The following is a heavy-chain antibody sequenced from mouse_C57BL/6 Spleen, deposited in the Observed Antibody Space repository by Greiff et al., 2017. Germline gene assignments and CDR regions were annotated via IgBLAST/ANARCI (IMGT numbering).Heavy chain of an antibody. D-gene: IGHD1-1*01. V-gene: IGHV1-64*01. Sequence: VQLQQPGAELVKPGASVKLSCKASGYTFTSYWMHWVKQRPGQGLEWIGMIHPNSGSTNYNEKFKSKAKMTVDKASSTAYMQLSSLTSEDSAVFYCARGAPSYYGSSYRYFDVWGTGTTVTVSS. CDR2: IHPNSGST. J-gene: IGHJ1*03. CDR1: GYTFTSYW. CDR3: ARGAPSYYGSSYRYFDV.